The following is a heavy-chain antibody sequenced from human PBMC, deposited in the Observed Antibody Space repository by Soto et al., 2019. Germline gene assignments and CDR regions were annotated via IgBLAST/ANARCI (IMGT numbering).Heavy chain of an antibody. J-gene: IGHJ4*02. CDR3: ARPPLPGYSIHFNS. D-gene: IGHD2-15*01. CDR1: GYIFIDYW. Sequence: SGESLKISCNASGYIFIDYWIGWVRQMPGKGLEWMGIVYPRDSDTRYSPSFQGQVTISADRSTGTAFLQWRSLKASDTALYYCARPPLPGYSIHFNSWGQGTLVTVSS. V-gene: IGHV5-51*01. CDR2: VYPRDSDT.